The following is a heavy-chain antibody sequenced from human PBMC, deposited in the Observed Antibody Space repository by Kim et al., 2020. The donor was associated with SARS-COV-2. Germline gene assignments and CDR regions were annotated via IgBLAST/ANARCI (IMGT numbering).Heavy chain of an antibody. CDR2: LYYSGTVTT. J-gene: IGHJ3*01. Sequence: SETLSLTCSVSGYSISSSYWTWIRQSPGKGLEWIGHLYYSGTVTTKQSPYLKSRVSFSVDPSRNQFSLKLTSVTAADTAVYFCARNQPGPLTNDAYDVWG. CDR1: GYSISSSY. V-gene: IGHV4-59*08. CDR3: ARNQPGPLTNDAYDV.